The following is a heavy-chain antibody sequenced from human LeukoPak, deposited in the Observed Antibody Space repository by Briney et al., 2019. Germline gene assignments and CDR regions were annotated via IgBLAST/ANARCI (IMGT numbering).Heavy chain of an antibody. J-gene: IGHJ4*02. D-gene: IGHD3-10*01. Sequence: PGGSLRLSCAASGFTFSSYAMSWVRRTPGKGLEWVSLISGSGGSTYYAESVRGRFTISRDNSKNTLYLQMNTLRVEDTAVYYCAKAHYFGSGSFDHWGQGTLVTVSP. V-gene: IGHV3-23*01. CDR3: AKAHYFGSGSFDH. CDR2: ISGSGGST. CDR1: GFTFSSYA.